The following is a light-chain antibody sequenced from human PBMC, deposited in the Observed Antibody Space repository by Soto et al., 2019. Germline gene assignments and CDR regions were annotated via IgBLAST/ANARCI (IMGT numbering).Light chain of an antibody. CDR2: DAS. V-gene: IGKV3-20*01. Sequence: EIAVTQPPATLSVSAGERPTLSCRASRSVSSNLAWYQQKPGQAPRLLIYDASTRATGIPDRFSGSGSGTDFTLTISRLEPEDSAVYYCEQYGSSPRTFGQGTKVDI. J-gene: IGKJ1*01. CDR3: EQYGSSPRT. CDR1: RSVSSN.